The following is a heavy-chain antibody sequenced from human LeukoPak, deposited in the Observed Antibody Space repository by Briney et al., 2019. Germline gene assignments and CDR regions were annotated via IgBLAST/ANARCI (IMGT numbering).Heavy chain of an antibody. V-gene: IGHV1-2*02. J-gene: IGHJ5*02. CDR3: ARGIAARPGWFDP. CDR2: INPNSGGT. Sequence: ASVKVSCKASGYTFTGYYMHWVRQAPGQGLEWMGWINPNSGGTNYAQKFQGRVTMTRDTSISTAYMELSRLRSDDTAVYYCARGIAARPGWFDPWGQGTLVTISS. D-gene: IGHD6-6*01. CDR1: GYTFTGYY.